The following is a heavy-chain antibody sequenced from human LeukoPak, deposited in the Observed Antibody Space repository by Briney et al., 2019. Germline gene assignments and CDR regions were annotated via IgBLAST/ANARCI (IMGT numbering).Heavy chain of an antibody. CDR1: GGSFSRYY. V-gene: IGHV4-34*01. Sequence: SETLSLTCAVYGGSFSRYYWSLIRQPPGRGLEWLAEINHSGDTNYNPSLKSRVTISVDTSKNQFPLKLSSVTATDTAVYYCARPSPNSSGWYYFDYWGQETLVTVSS. CDR2: INHSGDT. D-gene: IGHD6-19*01. J-gene: IGHJ4*02. CDR3: ARPSPNSSGWYYFDY.